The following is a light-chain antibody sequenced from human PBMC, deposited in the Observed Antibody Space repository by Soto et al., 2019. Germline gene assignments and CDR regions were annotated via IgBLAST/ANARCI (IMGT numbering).Light chain of an antibody. Sequence: DLQMTQSPSSLSASVGDEVTITCRASRSIITYLNWYQQKPGGAPKLLIHAATRLQSGVPSRFSGSGSGTQFTLTISSLQPSDFATYYCQQTNRPPHTFGQGTKVESK. CDR3: QQTNRPPHT. V-gene: IGKV1-39*01. CDR1: RSIITY. CDR2: AAT. J-gene: IGKJ2*01.